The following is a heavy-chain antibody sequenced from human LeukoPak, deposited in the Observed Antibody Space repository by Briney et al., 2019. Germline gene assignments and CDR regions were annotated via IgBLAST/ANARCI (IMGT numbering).Heavy chain of an antibody. J-gene: IGHJ4*02. CDR3: TKFDY. CDR2: VTGSDGST. V-gene: IGHV3-23*01. Sequence: GGSLRLSCAASGFIFNTNAMTWVRQAPGKGLGWVSTVTGSDGSTFYANSVKGRFTISRDNSKNTVFLHMTSLRAEDTAVYYCTKFDYWGQGVLVTVSS. CDR1: GFIFNTNA.